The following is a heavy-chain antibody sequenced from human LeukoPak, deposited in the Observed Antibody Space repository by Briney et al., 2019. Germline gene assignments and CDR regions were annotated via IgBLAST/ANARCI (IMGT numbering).Heavy chain of an antibody. V-gene: IGHV1-46*01. CDR3: ARAFDI. J-gene: IGHJ3*02. CDR1: EYGFTNYY. CDR2: IQFSGGTT. Sequence: ASVKVSCKASEYGFTNYYIHWVRQAPGQGLEWMGAIQFSGGTTTYAQKFQGRVTMTRDTSTNTVYMELNSLRSDDTAVYYCARAFDIWGQGTMVTVSS.